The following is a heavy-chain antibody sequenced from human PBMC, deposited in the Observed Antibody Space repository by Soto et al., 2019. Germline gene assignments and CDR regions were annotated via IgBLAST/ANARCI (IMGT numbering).Heavy chain of an antibody. CDR1: GYTFTSYG. D-gene: IGHD2-2*01. V-gene: IGHV1-18*01. CDR3: ARDALGYCSSTSCSSGMAV. J-gene: IGHJ6*02. Sequence: QVQLVQSGAEVKKPGASVKVSCKASGYTFTSYGISWVRQAPGQGLEWMGWISAYNGNTNYAQKLQGRVTMTTDTSTSTAYMELRSLRSDDTAVYYCARDALGYCSSTSCSSGMAVWGQGTTVTVSS. CDR2: ISAYNGNT.